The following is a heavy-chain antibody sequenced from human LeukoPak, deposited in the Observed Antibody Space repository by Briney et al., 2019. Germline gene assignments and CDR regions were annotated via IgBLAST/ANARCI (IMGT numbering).Heavy chain of an antibody. D-gene: IGHD3-9*01. J-gene: IGHJ4*02. CDR2: IKRDGSET. Sequence: GGSLRLSCAPSGFTFSNHWMSWVRQAPGKGLEWVANIKRDGSETHYVDSVKGRFTISRDNPKNSLYLQMNSLRAEDTAVYYCARDAGTFDWSGGYFDCWGQGTLVTVSS. CDR3: ARDAGTFDWSGGYFDC. V-gene: IGHV3-7*04. CDR1: GFTFSNHW.